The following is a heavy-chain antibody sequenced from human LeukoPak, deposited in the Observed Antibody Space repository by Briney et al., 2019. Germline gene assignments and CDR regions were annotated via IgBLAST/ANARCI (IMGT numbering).Heavy chain of an antibody. Sequence: GASVKVSCKASGYTFTGYYMHWVRQAPGQGLEWMGGIIPIFGTANYAQKFQGRVTITADESTSTAYMELNSLRSDDTAVYFCARGLPICFAGRCFDYWGQGTLVTVSS. D-gene: IGHD2-2*01. CDR1: GYTFTGYY. CDR3: ARGLPICFAGRCFDY. CDR2: IIPIFGTA. V-gene: IGHV1-69*13. J-gene: IGHJ4*02.